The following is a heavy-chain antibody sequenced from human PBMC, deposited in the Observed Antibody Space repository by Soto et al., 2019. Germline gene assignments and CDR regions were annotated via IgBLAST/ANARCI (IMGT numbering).Heavy chain of an antibody. J-gene: IGHJ6*02. CDR3: ARAYCGGDCYSPYYYYGMDV. CDR1: GGSISSGDYY. Sequence: QVQLQESGPGLVKPSQTLSLTCTVSGGSISSGDYYWSWIRQPPGKGLEWIGYIYYSGSTYYNPSRKSRVTISVDTSTTLFSLKLSSVTAADTAVYYCARAYCGGDCYSPYYYYGMDVWGQGTTVTVSS. V-gene: IGHV4-30-4*01. CDR2: IYYSGST. D-gene: IGHD2-21*02.